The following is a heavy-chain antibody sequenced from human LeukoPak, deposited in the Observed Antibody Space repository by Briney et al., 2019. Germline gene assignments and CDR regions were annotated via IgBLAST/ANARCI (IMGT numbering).Heavy chain of an antibody. CDR3: AKDMAAYYYASGNIDY. V-gene: IGHV3-43D*03. D-gene: IGHD3-10*01. Sequence: GGSLRLSCAASGFTFDDYAMHWVRQAPGKGLEWVSLISWDGGGTYYADTVKGRFTISRDNSKNSLYLQMNSLRAEDTALYYCAKDMAAYYYASGNIDYWGQGTPVTVSS. J-gene: IGHJ4*02. CDR2: ISWDGGGT. CDR1: GFTFDDYA.